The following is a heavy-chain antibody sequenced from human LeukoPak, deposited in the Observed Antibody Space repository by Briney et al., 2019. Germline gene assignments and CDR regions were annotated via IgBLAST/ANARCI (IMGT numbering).Heavy chain of an antibody. J-gene: IGHJ6*03. CDR1: GYTFTSYD. V-gene: IGHV1-8*03. CDR2: MNPNSGNT. Sequence: ASVKVSCKASGYTFTSYDINWVRQATGQGLEWMGWMNPNSGNTGYAQKFQGRVTITRNTSISTAYMELSSLRSEDTAVYYCARGQTNFWSGYFGVSYYYYMDVWGKGTTVTVSS. CDR3: ARGQTNFWSGYFGVSYYYYMDV. D-gene: IGHD3-3*01.